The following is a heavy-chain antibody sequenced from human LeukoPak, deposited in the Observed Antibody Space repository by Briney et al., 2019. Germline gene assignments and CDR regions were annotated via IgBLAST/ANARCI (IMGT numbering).Heavy chain of an antibody. CDR2: ISSNSSTI. CDR1: GFTFSSYS. J-gene: IGHJ4*02. CDR3: ARDGFDYGDYLDY. D-gene: IGHD4-17*01. V-gene: IGHV3-48*04. Sequence: GGSLRLSCAASGFTFSSYSMNWVRQAPGKGLEWVSYISSNSSTIYYADSVKGRFTISRDNAKNSLYLQMNSLRAEDTAVYYCARDGFDYGDYLDYWGQGTLVTVSS.